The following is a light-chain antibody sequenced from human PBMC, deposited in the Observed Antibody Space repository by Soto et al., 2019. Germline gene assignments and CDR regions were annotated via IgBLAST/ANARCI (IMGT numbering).Light chain of an antibody. Sequence: EIVLTQSPGTLSMSPGERATLSCRASESLSNPYLAWYQHKPGQAPRLLIYGASNRATGIPDRFSGGGSGTDFPLTMSRLEPEDFALYYCQHYVNSPYTFGQGTKLEIK. CDR2: GAS. CDR3: QHYVNSPYT. CDR1: ESLSNPY. J-gene: IGKJ2*01. V-gene: IGKV3-20*01.